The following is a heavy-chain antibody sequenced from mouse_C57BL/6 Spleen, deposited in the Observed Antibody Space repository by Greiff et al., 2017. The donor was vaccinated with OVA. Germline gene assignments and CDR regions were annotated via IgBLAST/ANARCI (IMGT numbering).Heavy chain of an antibody. V-gene: IGHV1-81*01. CDR3: ARWDLTGTGYAMDY. CDR1: GYTFTSYG. Sequence: QVQLQQSGAELARPGASVKLSCKASGYTFTSYGISWVKQRTGQGLEWIGEIYPRSGNTYYNEKFKGKATLTADKSSSTAYMELRSLTSEDSAVYFCARWDLTGTGYAMDYWGQGTSVTVSS. J-gene: IGHJ4*01. CDR2: IYPRSGNT. D-gene: IGHD4-1*01.